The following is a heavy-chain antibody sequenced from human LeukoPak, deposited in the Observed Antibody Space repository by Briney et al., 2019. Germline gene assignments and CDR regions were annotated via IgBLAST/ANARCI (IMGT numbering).Heavy chain of an antibody. V-gene: IGHV1-69*05. CDR1: GYTFTSYD. Sequence: SVKVSCKASGYTFTSYDINWVRQATGQGLEWMGRIIPIFGTANYAQKFQGRVTITTDESTSTAYMELSSLRSEDTAVYYCARASSSWYSGWAFDIWGQGTMVTVSS. J-gene: IGHJ3*02. D-gene: IGHD6-13*01. CDR2: IIPIFGTA. CDR3: ARASSSWYSGWAFDI.